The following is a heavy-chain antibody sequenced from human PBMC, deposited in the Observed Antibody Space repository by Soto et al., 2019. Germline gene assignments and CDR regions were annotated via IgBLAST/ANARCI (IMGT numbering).Heavy chain of an antibody. CDR1: GDSISSDQYC. D-gene: IGHD3-16*01. CDR3: ARQNYVNKWVEY. CDR2: IYYRRRT. Sequence: QLRLQESGPGQVKASETLSLTCSISGDSISSDQYCWGWVRQPPGKGLEWIGTIYYRRRTYYNPYLKGRATVSVDPSDTQFSRSLNSMPATDTPVYSCARQNYVNKWVEYWGQGTLVSVSS. V-gene: IGHV4-39*01. J-gene: IGHJ1*01.